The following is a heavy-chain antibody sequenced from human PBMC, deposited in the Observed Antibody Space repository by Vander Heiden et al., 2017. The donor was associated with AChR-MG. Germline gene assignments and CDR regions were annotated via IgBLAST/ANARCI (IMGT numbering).Heavy chain of an antibody. Sequence: QVQLVQSGAEVKKPGASVKVSCKASGYTFTSTGISWVRQAPGQGLEWMGWISAYNGNTNYAQKLQGRVTMTTDTSTSTAYMELRSLRSDDTAVYYCARAARFYDFWSGLVDYWGQGTLVTVSS. D-gene: IGHD3-3*01. J-gene: IGHJ4*02. CDR1: GYTFTSTG. CDR2: ISAYNGNT. V-gene: IGHV1-18*01. CDR3: ARAARFYDFWSGLVDY.